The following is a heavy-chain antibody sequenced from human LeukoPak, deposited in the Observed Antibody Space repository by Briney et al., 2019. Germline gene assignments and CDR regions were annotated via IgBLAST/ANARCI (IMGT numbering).Heavy chain of an antibody. D-gene: IGHD3-3*01. CDR3: VRDDYYDFWSGYYSPNSHFDY. V-gene: IGHV3-21*01. CDR1: GFTFSSYS. J-gene: IGHJ4*02. CDR2: ISSSSSYI. Sequence: GGSLRLSCAASGFTFSSYSMNWVRQAPGKGLEWVSSISSSSSYIYYADSVKGRFTISRDNAKNSLYLQMNSLRAEDTAVYYCVRDDYYDFWSGYYSPNSHFDYWGQGTLVTVSS.